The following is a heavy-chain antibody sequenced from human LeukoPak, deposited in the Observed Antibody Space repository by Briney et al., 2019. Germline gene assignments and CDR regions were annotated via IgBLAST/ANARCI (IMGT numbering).Heavy chain of an antibody. CDR3: AREGYYDSSGYYFGY. D-gene: IGHD3-22*01. CDR2: ISSSGSTI. J-gene: IGHJ4*02. V-gene: IGHV3-48*03. CDR1: GFTFSSYE. Sequence: PGGSLRLSCAASGFTFSSYEMSWVRQAPGKGLEWVSHISSSGSTIYYADSVKGRFTISRDNAKNSLYLQMNSLRAEDTAVYHCAREGYYDSSGYYFGYWGQGTLVTVSS.